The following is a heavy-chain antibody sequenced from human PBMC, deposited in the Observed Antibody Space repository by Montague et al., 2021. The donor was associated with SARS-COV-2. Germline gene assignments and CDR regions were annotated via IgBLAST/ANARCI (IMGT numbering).Heavy chain of an antibody. J-gene: IGHJ3*02. V-gene: IGHV4-31*03. CDR1: GGSISSGGYY. CDR3: ARVRITMIVVVDAFDI. D-gene: IGHD3-22*01. CDR2: IYYSGST. Sequence: TLSLTCTVSGGSISSGGYYWSWIRQHPGKGLEWIGYIYYSGSTYYNPSLKSRVTVSVDTSKNQFSLKLGSVTAADTAVYYCARVRITMIVVVDAFDIWGQGTMVTVSS.